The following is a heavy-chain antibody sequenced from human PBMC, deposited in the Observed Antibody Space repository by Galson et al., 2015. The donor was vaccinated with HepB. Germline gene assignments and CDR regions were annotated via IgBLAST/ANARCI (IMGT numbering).Heavy chain of an antibody. CDR2: ISYDGSNI. J-gene: IGHJ4*02. Sequence: SLRLSCAASGFTFSSYSMNWVRQAPGKGLEWVAMISYDGSNIYYGDSVKGRFTISRDNSKNTLYLQMSSLRPEDTSVYYCGKKRAGSTWSPCDYWGQGTLVTVSS. V-gene: IGHV3-30*18. D-gene: IGHD2/OR15-2a*01. CDR3: GKKRAGSTWSPCDY. CDR1: GFTFSSYS.